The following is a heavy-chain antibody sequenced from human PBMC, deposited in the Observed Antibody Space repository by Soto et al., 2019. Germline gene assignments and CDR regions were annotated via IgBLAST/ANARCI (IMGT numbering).Heavy chain of an antibody. D-gene: IGHD3-10*01. Sequence: QEQLVQSGPEMKKPGSSVKVSCKGSGGLFSSFAISWVRQAPGQGLEWLGGIIPVFGTTNYAKKFQDRVTITADESTDTAYMELSGLRSGDTAIYYWARGGGPNVWFSEFWGQGTLVTVSS. J-gene: IGHJ4*02. V-gene: IGHV1-69*01. CDR3: ARGGGPNVWFSEF. CDR1: GGLFSSFA. CDR2: IIPVFGTT.